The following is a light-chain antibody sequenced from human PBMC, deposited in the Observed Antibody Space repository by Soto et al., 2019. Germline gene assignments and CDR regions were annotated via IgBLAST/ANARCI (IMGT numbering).Light chain of an antibody. CDR2: GAS. J-gene: IGKJ4*01. CDR1: QSIRTD. Sequence: EIVLTQSPGTLSFSPGERATLSCRASQSIRTDLAWYQQKPGQAPSLLIYGASTRATGTPARFSGSGSGTEFTLTISSLQSEDFAVYYCQQYIRWPLTFGGGTKVDIK. V-gene: IGKV3-15*01. CDR3: QQYIRWPLT.